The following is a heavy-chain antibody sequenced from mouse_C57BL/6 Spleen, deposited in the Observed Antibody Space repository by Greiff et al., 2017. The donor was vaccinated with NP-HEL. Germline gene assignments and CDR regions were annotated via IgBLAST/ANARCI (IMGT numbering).Heavy chain of an antibody. Sequence: VQLQQSGAELARPGASVKLSCKASGYTFTSYGISWVKQRTGQGLEWIGEIYPRSGNTYYNEKFKGKATPTADKSSSTAYMELRSLTSEDSAVYFCARRDYYGEGDYWGQGTTLTVSS. V-gene: IGHV1-81*01. D-gene: IGHD1-2*01. J-gene: IGHJ2*01. CDR1: GYTFTSYG. CDR2: IYPRSGNT. CDR3: ARRDYYGEGDY.